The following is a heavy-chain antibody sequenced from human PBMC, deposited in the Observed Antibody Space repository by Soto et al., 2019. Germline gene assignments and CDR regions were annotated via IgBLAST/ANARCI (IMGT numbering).Heavy chain of an antibody. CDR1: GYTFTSYG. D-gene: IGHD2-8*01. CDR2: ISAYNGNT. Sequence: ASVKVSCKASGYTFTSYGISWVRQAPGQGLEWMGWISAYNGNTNYAQKLQGRVTMTTDTSTSTAYMELRSLRSDDTAVYYCARDSLLIYCTNGVCSEPLTDYWGQGTLVTVSS. J-gene: IGHJ4*02. V-gene: IGHV1-18*04. CDR3: ARDSLLIYCTNGVCSEPLTDY.